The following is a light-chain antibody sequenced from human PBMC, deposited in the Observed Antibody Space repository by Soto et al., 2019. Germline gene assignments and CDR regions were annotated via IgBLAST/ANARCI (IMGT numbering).Light chain of an antibody. CDR3: QSYDSSNQGV. CDR1: SFSIASNY. J-gene: IGLJ3*02. Sequence: NFMLTQPHSVSESPGKTVTISCTRRSFSIASNYVQWYQQRPGSSPTTVIYEDNQRPSGVPDRFSGSIDSSSNSASLTISGLKTEDEADYYCQSYDSSNQGVFGGGTKPTVL. CDR2: EDN. V-gene: IGLV6-57*01.